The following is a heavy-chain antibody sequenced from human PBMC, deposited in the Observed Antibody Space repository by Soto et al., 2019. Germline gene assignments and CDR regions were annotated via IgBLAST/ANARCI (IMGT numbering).Heavy chain of an antibody. D-gene: IGHD5-18*01. Sequence: QVQLVQSGAEVKKPGSSVKVSCKASGGTFSSYAISWVRQAPGQGLEWMGGIIPIFGTANYAQKFQGRVTITADEPTSAAHRELSSLRSEDPAVYYCARDRRTNQSVDTAVVNYGRDVWGQGTTGTVS. CDR2: IIPIFGTA. J-gene: IGHJ6*02. CDR1: GGTFSSYA. CDR3: ARDRRTNQSVDTAVVNYGRDV. V-gene: IGHV1-69*12.